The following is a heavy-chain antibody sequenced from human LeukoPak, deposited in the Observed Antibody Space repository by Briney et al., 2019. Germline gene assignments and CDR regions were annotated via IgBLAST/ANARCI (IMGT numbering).Heavy chain of an antibody. Sequence: SETLSLTCTVSGGSISSSSYYWGWIRQPPGKGLEWIGSIYYSGSTYYNPSLKSRVTISVDTSKNQFSLKLSSVTAADTAVYYCARGEQWALFRDDYYMDAWGKGATVTVSS. J-gene: IGHJ6*03. CDR3: ARGEQWALFRDDYYMDA. V-gene: IGHV4-39*07. CDR2: IYYSGST. CDR1: GGSISSSSYY. D-gene: IGHD3-10*01.